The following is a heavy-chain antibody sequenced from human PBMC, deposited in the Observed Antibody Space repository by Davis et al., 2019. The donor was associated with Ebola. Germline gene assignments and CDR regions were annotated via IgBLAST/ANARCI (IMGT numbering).Heavy chain of an antibody. D-gene: IGHD1-26*01. CDR3: ARGPAYSGIDY. J-gene: IGHJ4*02. Sequence: SETLSLTCAVYGGSFSGYYWSWIRQPPGKGLEWIGEINHSGSTNYNPSLKSRVTISVDTSKNQFSLKLSSVTAADTAVYYCARGPAYSGIDYWGQGTLVTVSS. CDR1: GGSFSGYY. V-gene: IGHV4-34*01. CDR2: INHSGST.